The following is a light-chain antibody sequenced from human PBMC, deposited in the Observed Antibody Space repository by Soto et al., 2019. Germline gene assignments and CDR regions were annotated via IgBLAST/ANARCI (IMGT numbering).Light chain of an antibody. V-gene: IGKV3-11*01. CDR3: QQHINWPLT. J-gene: IGKJ4*01. Sequence: EVVLTQSPATLSLSPGESATLSCRASESISRYIAWYQQSPGQAPRLLIYEASNRATGIPARFSGSGSGADFTLTISSLAPEDFALYYCQQHINWPLTFGGGTKGGYQ. CDR1: ESISRY. CDR2: EAS.